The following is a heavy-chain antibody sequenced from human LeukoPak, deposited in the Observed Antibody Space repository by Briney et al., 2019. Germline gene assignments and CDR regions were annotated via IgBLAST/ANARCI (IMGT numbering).Heavy chain of an antibody. CDR3: ARGLVVGGTGVWAFDI. D-gene: IGHD1-26*01. Sequence: GGSLRLSCAASGFTVSNNYMSWVRQAPGKGLEWGSVIYKVGNTFYADFVKGRFTISRDNFKNTLYLQMNSLRAEDTALYYCARGLVVGGTGVWAFDIWGQGTMVTVSS. CDR1: GFTVSNNY. V-gene: IGHV3-66*01. J-gene: IGHJ3*02. CDR2: IYKVGNT.